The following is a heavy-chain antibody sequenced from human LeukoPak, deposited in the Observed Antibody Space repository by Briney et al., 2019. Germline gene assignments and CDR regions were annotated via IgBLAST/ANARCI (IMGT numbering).Heavy chain of an antibody. Sequence: GGSLRLSCAASGFTFSSYGMSWVRQAPGKGLEWVSAISGSGGSTYYADSVKGRFTISRDNSKNTLYLQMNSLRSEDSAVYYCARVGGYYDTFDFWGQGTLVTVSS. CDR1: GFTFSSYG. J-gene: IGHJ4*02. CDR2: ISGSGGST. V-gene: IGHV3-23*01. CDR3: ARVGGYYDTFDF. D-gene: IGHD3-9*01.